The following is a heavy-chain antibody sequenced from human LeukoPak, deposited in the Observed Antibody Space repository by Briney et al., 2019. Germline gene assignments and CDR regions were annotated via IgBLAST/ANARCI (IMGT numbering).Heavy chain of an antibody. V-gene: IGHV3-23*01. J-gene: IGHJ3*02. CDR1: GFTFSSYW. CDR3: AKDLILDSSGSSPFDI. CDR2: ISGSGGST. Sequence: GGSLRLSCAASGFTFSSYWMSWVRQAPGKGLVWVSAISGSGGSTYYADSVKGRFTISRDNSKNTLYLQMNSLRAEDTAVYYCAKDLILDSSGSSPFDIWGQGTMVTVSS. D-gene: IGHD3-22*01.